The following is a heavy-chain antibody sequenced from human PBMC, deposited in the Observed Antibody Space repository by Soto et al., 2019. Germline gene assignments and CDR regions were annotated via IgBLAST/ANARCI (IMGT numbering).Heavy chain of an antibody. V-gene: IGHV4-59*01. Sequence: SETLSLTCTVSAGSISNYYWSWIRQPPGKGLEWIGYIYYSGSTNYNPSLKSRVTISVDTSKNQFSLKLSSVTAADTAIYYCARVWTTVTNWFDPWGQGTLVTVSS. CDR1: AGSISNYY. CDR3: ARVWTTVTNWFDP. D-gene: IGHD4-17*01. J-gene: IGHJ5*02. CDR2: IYYSGST.